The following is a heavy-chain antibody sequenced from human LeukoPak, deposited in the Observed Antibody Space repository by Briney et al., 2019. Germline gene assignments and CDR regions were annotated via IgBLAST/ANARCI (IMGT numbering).Heavy chain of an antibody. V-gene: IGHV1-46*01. D-gene: IGHD3-9*01. CDR2: INPSGGST. Sequence: ASVKVSCKASGYTFTSYYMYWVRQAPGQGLEWMGIINPSGGSTSYAQKFQGRVTMTRDTSTSTVYMELSSLRSEGTAVYYCARDLEYYDILTGYYTPNTAFDYWGQGTLVTVSS. J-gene: IGHJ4*02. CDR3: ARDLEYYDILTGYYTPNTAFDY. CDR1: GYTFTSYY.